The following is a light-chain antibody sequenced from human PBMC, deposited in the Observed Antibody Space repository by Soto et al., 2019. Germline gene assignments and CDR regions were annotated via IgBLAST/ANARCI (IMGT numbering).Light chain of an antibody. V-gene: IGKV1-5*03. CDR2: KAS. J-gene: IGKJ1*01. Sequence: DIQMTQSPSTLSGSVGDRVTSTCRASQTISSWLAWYQQKPGKAPKLLIYKASTLKSGVPSRFSGSGSGTEFTLTISXLQPDDFATYYCQHYNSYSEAFGQGTKV. CDR3: QHYNSYSEA. CDR1: QTISSW.